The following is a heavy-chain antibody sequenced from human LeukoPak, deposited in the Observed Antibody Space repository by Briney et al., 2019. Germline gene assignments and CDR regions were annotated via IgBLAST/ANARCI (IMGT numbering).Heavy chain of an antibody. D-gene: IGHD3-10*01. CDR2: ISSNGGSA. CDR1: GFTFSTSA. J-gene: IGHJ5*02. Sequence: GGSLRLSCSASGFTFSTSAMHWVRQAPGKGLEYVSAISSNGGSAYYADSVKGRFTISRDNSKNTLHLQMSSLRAEDTAVYYCVGVRWFGGSNWFDPWGQGTLVTVSS. V-gene: IGHV3-64D*09. CDR3: VGVRWFGGSNWFDP.